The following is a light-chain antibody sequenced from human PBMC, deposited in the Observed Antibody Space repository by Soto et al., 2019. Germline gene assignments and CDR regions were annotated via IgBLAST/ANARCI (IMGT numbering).Light chain of an antibody. V-gene: IGKV3-15*01. J-gene: IGKJ5*01. Sequence: ETVMTQSPATLSVSPGQRATLSCRASQSVSRNLAWYQQKPGQAPRLLIYGAYTRASGFPARFSGDGSETEVTLTISSLQSEDVSVYYCQQYNNWPPTFGQGPRLEI. CDR3: QQYNNWPPT. CDR1: QSVSRN. CDR2: GAY.